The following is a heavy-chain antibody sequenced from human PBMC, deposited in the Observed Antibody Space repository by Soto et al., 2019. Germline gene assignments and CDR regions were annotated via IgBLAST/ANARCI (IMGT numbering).Heavy chain of an antibody. D-gene: IGHD6-6*01. Sequence: SETLSLTCNVSGESISSGGYYWSWIRHHPGKGLEWIGYIYDSESAYYNPSLKSRVTISMDTSKNHFAMKLSSVTAADTAVYYCARASSSSSVPDYWGQGTLVTVSS. CDR3: ARASSSSSVPDY. CDR1: GESISSGGYY. J-gene: IGHJ4*02. CDR2: IYDSESA. V-gene: IGHV4-31*03.